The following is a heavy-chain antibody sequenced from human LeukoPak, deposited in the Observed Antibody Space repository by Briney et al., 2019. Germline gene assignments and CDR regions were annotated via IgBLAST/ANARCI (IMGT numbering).Heavy chain of an antibody. J-gene: IGHJ6*04. V-gene: IGHV1-69*05. Sequence: SVKVPCKASGGTFSSYAISWVRQAPGQGLEWMGGIIPIFGTANYAQKFQGRVTITTDESTSTAYMKLSSLRSEDTAVYYCAMAIVVVPAATTLDVWGKGNTVTVSS. CDR2: IIPIFGTA. CDR3: AMAIVVVPAATTLDV. D-gene: IGHD2-2*03. CDR1: GGTFSSYA.